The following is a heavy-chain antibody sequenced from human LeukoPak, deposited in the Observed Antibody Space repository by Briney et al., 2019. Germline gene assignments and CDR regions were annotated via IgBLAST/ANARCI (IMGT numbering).Heavy chain of an antibody. Sequence: ASVKVSCKVSGYTLTELSMHWVRQAPGKGLEWMGGFDPEDGETIYAQKFQGRVTITADESTSTAYMELSSLRSEDTAVYYCARGRFRWELEIRDFDYWGQGTLLTVSS. CDR1: GYTLTELS. D-gene: IGHD1-26*01. V-gene: IGHV1-24*01. CDR3: ARGRFRWELEIRDFDY. CDR2: FDPEDGET. J-gene: IGHJ4*02.